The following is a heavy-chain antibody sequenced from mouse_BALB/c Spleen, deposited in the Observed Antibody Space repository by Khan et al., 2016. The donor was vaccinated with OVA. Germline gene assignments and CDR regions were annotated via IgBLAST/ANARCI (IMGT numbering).Heavy chain of an antibody. Sequence: QIQLVQSGPELKKPGETVKISCKASGYTFTNYGMNWVKQTPGKGLKWMGRINTYTGEPTYADDFKGRFAYSLDTSASTAYLQINNLKNEDSATYFCASGGYWYFDVWGAGTTVTVSS. J-gene: IGHJ1*01. D-gene: IGHD1-1*02. CDR2: INTYTGEP. CDR1: GYTFTNYG. CDR3: ASGGYWYFDV. V-gene: IGHV9-3-1*01.